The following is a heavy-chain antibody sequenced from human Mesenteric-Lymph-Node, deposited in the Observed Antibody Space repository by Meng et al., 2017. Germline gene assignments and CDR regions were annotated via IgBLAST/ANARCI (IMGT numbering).Heavy chain of an antibody. CDR1: GYSVSSDSHY. Sequence: SETLSLTCTISGYSVSSDSHYWSWIRQPPGKGLEWIGFIYYSGTTKYNPSLKSRVTISVDTSKRLFYLTLTAVSAADTAVYYCARGGTPYYYYAMDVWGQGTTVTVSS. CDR2: IYYSGTT. V-gene: IGHV4-61*01. J-gene: IGHJ6*02. D-gene: IGHD2-15*01. CDR3: ARGGTPYYYYAMDV.